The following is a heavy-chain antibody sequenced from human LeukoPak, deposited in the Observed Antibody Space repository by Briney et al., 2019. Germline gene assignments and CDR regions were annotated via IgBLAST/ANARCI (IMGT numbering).Heavy chain of an antibody. D-gene: IGHD4-11*01. CDR3: ARDLYRDSLPVSWFDP. CDR2: ISDYNGNT. Sequence: ASLKVSCKASGYTFTSYGISWVRQAPGQRREWMGWISDYNGNTKYAQKLQGRVTMTTDTSTRTAYMELRSLRADATPVYYCARDLYRDSLPVSWFDPWGQGTLVTVSS. V-gene: IGHV1-18*01. J-gene: IGHJ5*02. CDR1: GYTFTSYG.